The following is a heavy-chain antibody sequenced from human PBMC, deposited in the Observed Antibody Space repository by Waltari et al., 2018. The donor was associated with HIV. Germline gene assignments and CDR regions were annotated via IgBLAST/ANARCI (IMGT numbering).Heavy chain of an antibody. CDR1: SGSISSSSSY. V-gene: IGHV4-39*01. CDR3: ANLPFVYFDY. CDR2: IYDSGST. J-gene: IGHJ4*02. Sequence: QVQLQESGPGLVKPSETLSLTCTVSSGSISSSSSYWGWIRKPPGRGLEWIGNIYDSGSTYYNPSLKSRVTISVDTSKNQFSLKLSSVTAADTAVYYCANLPFVYFDYWGQGTLVTVSS.